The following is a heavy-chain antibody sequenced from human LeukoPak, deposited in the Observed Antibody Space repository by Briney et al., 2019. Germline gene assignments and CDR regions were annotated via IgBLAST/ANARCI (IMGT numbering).Heavy chain of an antibody. CDR2: INPNSGGT. CDR1: GYTFTGYY. V-gene: IGHV1-2*04. CDR3: ARAPYYYYYGMDV. J-gene: IGHJ6*04. Sequence: GASVKVSCEASGYTFTGYYMHWVRQAPGQGLEWMGWINPNSGGTNYAQKFQGWVTMTRDTSISTAYMELSRLRSDDTAVYYCARAPYYYYYGMDVWGKGTTVTVSS.